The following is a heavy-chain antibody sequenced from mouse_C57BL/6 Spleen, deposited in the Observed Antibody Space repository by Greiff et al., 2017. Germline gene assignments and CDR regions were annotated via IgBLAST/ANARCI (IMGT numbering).Heavy chain of an antibody. D-gene: IGHD2-4*01. Sequence: EVKLVESGGGLVKPGGSLKLSCAASGFTFSDYGMHWVRQAPETGLEWVAYISSCSSTIYYADTVKGRFTISRDNAKNTLFLQMTSLRSEDTAMYYCAKIYYDYDSYAMDYWGQGTSVTVSS. CDR3: AKIYYDYDSYAMDY. CDR1: GFTFSDYG. V-gene: IGHV5-17*01. CDR2: ISSCSSTI. J-gene: IGHJ4*01.